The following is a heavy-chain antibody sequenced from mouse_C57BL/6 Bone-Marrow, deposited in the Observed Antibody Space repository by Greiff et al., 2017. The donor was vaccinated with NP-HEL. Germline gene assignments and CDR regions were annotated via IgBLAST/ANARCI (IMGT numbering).Heavy chain of an antibody. CDR3: ARRVDSSGPWGFDY. Sequence: VQLVESGAELVRPGTSVKVSCKASGYAFTNYLIEWVKQRPGQGLEWIGYIYPYNDGTKYNEKFKGKATLTSDKSSSTAYMELSSLTSEDSAVYYCARRVDSSGPWGFDYWGQGTTLTVSS. J-gene: IGHJ2*01. D-gene: IGHD3-2*02. CDR1: GYAFTNYL. CDR2: IYPYNDGT. V-gene: IGHV1-54*01.